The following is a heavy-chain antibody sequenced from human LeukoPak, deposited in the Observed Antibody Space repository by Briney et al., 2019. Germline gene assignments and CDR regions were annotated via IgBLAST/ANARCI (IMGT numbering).Heavy chain of an antibody. CDR2: IKYDGSEK. D-gene: IGHD6-6*01. V-gene: IGHV3-7*01. J-gene: IGHJ4*02. Sequence: GGSLRLSCGASGFTFGGYWMYWVRQAPGKGLEWVANIKYDGSEKNYVDSVKGRFTISRDNAKNSLYLQMNRLRAEDTALYYFARDGVSSSPDFDYWGQGNLVTVSS. CDR3: ARDGVSSSPDFDY. CDR1: GFTFGGYW.